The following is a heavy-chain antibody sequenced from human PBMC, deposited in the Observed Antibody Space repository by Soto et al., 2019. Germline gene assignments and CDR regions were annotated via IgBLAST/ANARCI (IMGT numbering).Heavy chain of an antibody. D-gene: IGHD2-15*01. CDR3: ARDLGYCSGGSCYSGETPNGHWFDP. Sequence: ASVKVSCKASGGTFSSYAISWVRQAPGQGLEWMGGIIPIFGTANYAQKFQGRVTITADESTSTAYMELSSLRSEDTAVYYCARDLGYCSGGSCYSGETPNGHWFDPWGQGTLVTVSS. V-gene: IGHV1-69*13. CDR1: GGTFSSYA. J-gene: IGHJ5*02. CDR2: IIPIFGTA.